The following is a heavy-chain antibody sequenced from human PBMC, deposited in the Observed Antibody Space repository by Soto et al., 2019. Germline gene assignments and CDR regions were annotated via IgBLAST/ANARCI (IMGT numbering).Heavy chain of an antibody. CDR2: IYSGGST. CDR3: ARARGYSYGLGCYYYGMDV. Sequence: GGSLRLSCAASGFTVSSNYMSWVRQAPGKGLEWVSVIYSGGSTYYADSVKGRFTISRDNSKNTLYLQMNSLRAEDTAVYYCARARGYSYGLGCYYYGMDVWGQGTTVTVSS. J-gene: IGHJ6*02. D-gene: IGHD5-18*01. V-gene: IGHV3-66*01. CDR1: GFTVSSNY.